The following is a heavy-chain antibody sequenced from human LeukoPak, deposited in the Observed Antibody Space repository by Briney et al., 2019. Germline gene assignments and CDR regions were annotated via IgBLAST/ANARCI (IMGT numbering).Heavy chain of an antibody. V-gene: IGHV3-7*01. CDR2: IKQDGSEK. CDR3: AREGAAAGGFDY. CDR1: GLTFSSYW. J-gene: IGHJ4*02. Sequence: GGSLRLSCAASGLTFSSYWMSWVRQAPGKGLEWVANIKQDGSEKYYVDSVKGRFTISRDNAKNSLYPQMNSLRAEDTAVYYCAREGAAAGGFDYWGQGTLVTVSS. D-gene: IGHD6-13*01.